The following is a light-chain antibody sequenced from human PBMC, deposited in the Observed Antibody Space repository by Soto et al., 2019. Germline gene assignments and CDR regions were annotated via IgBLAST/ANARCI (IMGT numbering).Light chain of an antibody. CDR1: QSVLYSSNNKNF. CDR3: QQYYSIPFT. CDR2: WAS. J-gene: IGKJ3*01. Sequence: DIVMTQSPXSLAVSLGERATINCKSSQSVLYSSNNKNFLAWYQQKPGQPPKLLIYWASTRESGVPDRFSGSGSGTDFTLTISSLQAEDVAVYYCQQYYSIPFTFGPGTKVDIK. V-gene: IGKV4-1*01.